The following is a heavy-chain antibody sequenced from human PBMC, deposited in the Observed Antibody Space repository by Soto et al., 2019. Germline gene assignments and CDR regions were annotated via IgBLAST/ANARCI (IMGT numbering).Heavy chain of an antibody. CDR3: AHIPVAGTWYFDL. Sequence: ITLKESGPTLVKPTQPLTLTCTFSGFSLSTSGVGVGWVRQPPGKALEWLALFYSNGDKRYSPSLKSRLTISKDPSKNQVVLSMTNLDPVDTATYYCAHIPVAGTWYFDLWGRGTLVSVSS. V-gene: IGHV2-5*01. CDR2: FYSNGDK. CDR1: GFSLSTSGVG. D-gene: IGHD6-19*01. J-gene: IGHJ2*01.